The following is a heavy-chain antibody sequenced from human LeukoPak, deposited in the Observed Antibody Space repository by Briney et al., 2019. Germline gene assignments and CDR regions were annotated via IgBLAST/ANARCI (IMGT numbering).Heavy chain of an antibody. CDR1: GFTFSSYS. J-gene: IGHJ4*02. V-gene: IGHV3-48*04. Sequence: GGSLRLSCAASGFTFSSYSMNWVRQAPGKGLEWVSYISSSSSTIYYADSVKGRFTISRDNAKNSLYLQMNSLRAEDTAVYYCARGGWPFDFWGQGTLVTVSS. D-gene: IGHD6-19*01. CDR3: ARGGWPFDF. CDR2: ISSSSSTI.